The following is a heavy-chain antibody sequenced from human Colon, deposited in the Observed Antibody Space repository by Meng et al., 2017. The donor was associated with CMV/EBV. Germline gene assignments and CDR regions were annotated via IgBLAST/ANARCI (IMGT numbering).Heavy chain of an antibody. V-gene: IGHV3-9*02. CDR1: GLKSSSCD. Sequence: GGSLRLSCVGYGLKSSSCDMRWVRQPPGKGLEWVPSLSCKSGREAFGDSMKGRFTISRDNSKNTLFLQMNSLRSEDTAVYYCAKDWGGATASYFHLWGQGTLVTVSS. CDR2: LSCKSGRE. D-gene: IGHD3-16*01. CDR3: AKDWGGATASYFHL. J-gene: IGHJ4*02.